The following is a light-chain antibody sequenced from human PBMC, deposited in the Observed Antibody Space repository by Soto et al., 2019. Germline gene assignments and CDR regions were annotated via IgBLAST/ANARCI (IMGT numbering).Light chain of an antibody. CDR2: AAT. V-gene: IGKV3-15*01. CDR1: QSVSGN. J-gene: IGKJ2*01. Sequence: EIVMTQSPAILSVSPGERATLSCRASQSVSGNLAWYQQTPGQPPRLLIYAATTRAPGVPDRFSGSGSGTELSITISSLQSEDFAVYYCQQYNNWPPETFGQGTKLEIK. CDR3: QQYNNWPPET.